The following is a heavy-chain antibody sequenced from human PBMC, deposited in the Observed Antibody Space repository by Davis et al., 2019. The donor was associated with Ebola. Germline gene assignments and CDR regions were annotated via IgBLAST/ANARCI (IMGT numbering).Heavy chain of an antibody. CDR2: IIPIFGTA. V-gene: IGHV1-69*13. D-gene: IGHD6-13*01. CDR1: GYTFTGYY. Sequence: SVKVSCKASGYTFTGYYMHWVRQAPGQGLEWMGRIIPIFGTANYAQKFQGRVTITADESTSTAYMELSSLRSEDTAVYYCARAPPAAGPFDYWGQGTLVTVSS. J-gene: IGHJ4*02. CDR3: ARAPPAAGPFDY.